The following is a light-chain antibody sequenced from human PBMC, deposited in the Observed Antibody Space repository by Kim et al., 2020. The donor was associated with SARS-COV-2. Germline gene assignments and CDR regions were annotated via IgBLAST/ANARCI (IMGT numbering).Light chain of an antibody. J-gene: IGLJ2*01. CDR1: NIGSKS. Sequence: SYELTQPPSVSVAPGKTARITCGENNIGSKSVHWYQQKPGQAPVLVIYYDSDRPSGIPERFSGSNSGNTATLTISRVEAGDEADYYCQVWDSSSDHPDVV. CDR3: QVWDSSSDHPDVV. V-gene: IGLV3-21*04. CDR2: YDS.